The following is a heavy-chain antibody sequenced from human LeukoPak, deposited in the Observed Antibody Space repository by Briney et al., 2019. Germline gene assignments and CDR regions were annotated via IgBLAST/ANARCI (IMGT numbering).Heavy chain of an antibody. D-gene: IGHD3-3*01. J-gene: IGHJ5*02. Sequence: SETLSLTCAVYGGSFSGYYWSWIRQPPGKGLEWIGEINHSGSTNYNPSLKSRVTISVDTSKNQFPLKLSSVTAADTAVYYCARGGRRFLEWLLDSYWFDPWGQGTLVTVSS. V-gene: IGHV4-34*01. CDR1: GGSFSGYY. CDR2: INHSGST. CDR3: ARGGRRFLEWLLDSYWFDP.